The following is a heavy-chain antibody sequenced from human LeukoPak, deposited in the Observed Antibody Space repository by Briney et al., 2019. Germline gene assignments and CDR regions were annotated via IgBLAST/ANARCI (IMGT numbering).Heavy chain of an antibody. CDR3: AILKYSSSWTAIDY. Sequence: GGSLRLSCVGSEFTFSSYNMNWVRQAPGKGLEWVSSISSSNKYIYYADSVKGRFTVSRDNAKNSLYLQMNSLRAEDTAVYYCAILKYSSSWTAIDYWGQGTLVTVSS. J-gene: IGHJ4*02. D-gene: IGHD6-13*01. CDR1: EFTFSSYN. CDR2: ISSSNKYI. V-gene: IGHV3-21*04.